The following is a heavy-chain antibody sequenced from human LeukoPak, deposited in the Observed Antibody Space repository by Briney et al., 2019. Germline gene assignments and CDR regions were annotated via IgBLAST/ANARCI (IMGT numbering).Heavy chain of an antibody. V-gene: IGHV3-21*01. CDR1: GFTLNSYS. D-gene: IGHD2-15*01. CDR3: ARDPYCSGGSCYSRYMDV. J-gene: IGHJ6*03. CDR2: ISSSGNYM. Sequence: GGSLRLSCAASGFTLNSYSMNWVRQAPGKGLEWVSSISSSGNYMYYADSVKGRFTISRDNAKNSLYLQMNSLRAEDTAVYYCARDPYCSGGSCYSRYMDVWGKGTTVTISS.